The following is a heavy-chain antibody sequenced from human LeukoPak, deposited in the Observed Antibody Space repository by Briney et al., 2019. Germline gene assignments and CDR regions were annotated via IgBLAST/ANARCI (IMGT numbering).Heavy chain of an antibody. J-gene: IGHJ3*02. CDR1: GDSVSSNSAA. Sequence: SQTLSLTRATSGDSVSSNSAAWNWIRQSPSRGVEWLGRTYYRSKWDNDYALSVKSRITVSPDTSKNQFSLQLNSVTPEDTVVYYCARGRSGAFDIWGQGTMVTVSS. D-gene: IGHD7-27*01. CDR2: TYYRSKWDN. V-gene: IGHV6-1*01. CDR3: ARGRSGAFDI.